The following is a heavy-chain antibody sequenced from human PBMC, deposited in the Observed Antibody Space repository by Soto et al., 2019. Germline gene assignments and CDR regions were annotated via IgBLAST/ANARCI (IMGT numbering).Heavy chain of an antibody. CDR3: ARDYGGYCSSTSCYNSWFDP. V-gene: IGHV3-30*04. J-gene: IGHJ5*02. CDR1: GFTFSSYA. CDR2: ISYDGSNN. Sequence: GGSLRLSCAASGFTFSSYAMHWVRQAPGKGLEWVAVISYDGSNNYYADSVKGRFTISRDNSKNTLYLQMNSLRAEDTAVYYCARDYGGYCSSTSCYNSWFDPWGQGTLVTVSS. D-gene: IGHD2-2*02.